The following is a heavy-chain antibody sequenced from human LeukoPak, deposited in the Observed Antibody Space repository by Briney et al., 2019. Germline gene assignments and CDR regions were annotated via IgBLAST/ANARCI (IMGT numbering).Heavy chain of an antibody. Sequence: PGGSLRLSCAASGFTFDDYGMNWVRQAPGKGLEWVSGINWNGGSTGYADSVKGRFTISRDNAKNSLYLQMNSLRAEDTALYYCARDESTVTPFDYWGQGTLVTVSS. D-gene: IGHD4-17*01. V-gene: IGHV3-20*04. J-gene: IGHJ4*02. CDR2: INWNGGST. CDR1: GFTFDDYG. CDR3: ARDESTVTPFDY.